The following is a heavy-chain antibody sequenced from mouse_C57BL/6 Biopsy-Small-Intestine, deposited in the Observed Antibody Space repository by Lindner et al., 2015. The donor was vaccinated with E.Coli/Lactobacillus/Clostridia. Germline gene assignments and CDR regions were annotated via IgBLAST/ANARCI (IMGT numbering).Heavy chain of an antibody. CDR1: GFTFSDYG. CDR2: ISSGSNTI. V-gene: IGHV5-17*01. CDR3: ARGNYGGDYFDY. J-gene: IGHJ2*03. Sequence: VQLQESGGGLVKPGGSLNLSCAASGFTFSDYGMHWVRRAPEKGLEWIAHISSGSNTIFYADTVKGRFTISRDNARNTLFLQTTSLRSEDTAMYFCARGNYGGDYFDYWGQGTSLTVSS. D-gene: IGHD2-1*01.